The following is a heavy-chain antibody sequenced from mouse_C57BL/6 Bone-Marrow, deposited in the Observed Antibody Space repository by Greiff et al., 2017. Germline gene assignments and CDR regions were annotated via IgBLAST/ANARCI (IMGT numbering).Heavy chain of an antibody. CDR1: GFSLTSYG. D-gene: IGHD2-3*01. CDR2: IWGDGST. V-gene: IGHV2-3*01. J-gene: IGHJ3*01. Sequence: QVHVKQSGPGLVAPSQSLSITCTVSGFSLTSYGVSWVRQPPGKGLEWLGVIWGDGSTNYHSALISGLSISKDNSKSQVFLKLNSLQTDDTATYYCAKTLYDGSFAYWGRGTLVTVSA. CDR3: AKTLYDGSFAY.